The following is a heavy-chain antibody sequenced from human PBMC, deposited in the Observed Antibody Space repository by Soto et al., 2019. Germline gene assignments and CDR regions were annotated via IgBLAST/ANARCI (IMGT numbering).Heavy chain of an antibody. D-gene: IGHD3-3*01. Sequence: QVQLVESGGGVVQPGRSLRLSCAASGFTFSSYGMHWVRQAPGKGLEWVAVISYDGSNKYYADSVKGRFTISRDNSKNTLYRQMNSLSAEDTAVYYCAKDQSTICGVVTDIDYWGQGTLVTVSS. CDR3: AKDQSTICGVVTDIDY. CDR1: GFTFSSYG. V-gene: IGHV3-30*18. J-gene: IGHJ4*02. CDR2: ISYDGSNK.